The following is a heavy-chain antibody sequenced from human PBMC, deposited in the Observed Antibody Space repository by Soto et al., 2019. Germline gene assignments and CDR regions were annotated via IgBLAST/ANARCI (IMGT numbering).Heavy chain of an antibody. CDR3: ARGFWSGYYYYMDV. V-gene: IGHV3-66*01. CDR1: GFTVSSNY. Sequence: GGSLRLSCAASGFTVSSNYMSWVRQAPGKGLEWVSVIYSGGSTYYADSVKGRFTISRDNSKNTLYLQMNSLRAEDTAVYYCARGFWSGYYYYMDVWGKGTTVTVSS. J-gene: IGHJ6*03. D-gene: IGHD3-3*01. CDR2: IYSGGST.